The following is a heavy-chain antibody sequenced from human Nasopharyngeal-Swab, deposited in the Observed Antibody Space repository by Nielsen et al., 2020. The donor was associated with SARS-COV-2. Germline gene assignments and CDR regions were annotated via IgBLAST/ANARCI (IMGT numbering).Heavy chain of an antibody. J-gene: IGHJ4*02. D-gene: IGHD3-9*01. CDR1: GFTFSSYA. Sequence: GGSLRLSCVASGFTFSSYAMSWVRQAPGKGLEWVSAISGSGGSTYYADSVKGRFTISRDNSKNTLYLQMNSLRAEDTAVYYCAKGLSDFDWLSAIDYWGQGTLVTVSS. V-gene: IGHV3-23*01. CDR3: AKGLSDFDWLSAIDY. CDR2: ISGSGGST.